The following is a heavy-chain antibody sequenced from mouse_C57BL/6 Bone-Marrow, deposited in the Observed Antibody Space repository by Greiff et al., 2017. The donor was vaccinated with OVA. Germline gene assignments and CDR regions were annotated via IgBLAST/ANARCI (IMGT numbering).Heavy chain of an antibody. J-gene: IGHJ3*01. CDR1: GYTFTDYY. Sequence: QLQQSGPELVKPGASVKISCKASGYTFTDYYINWVKQRPGQGLEWIGWIFPGSGSTYYNEKFKGKATLTVDKSSSTAYMLLSSLTSEDSAVYFCAREGGYYYGSSYVEGFAYWGQGTLVTVSA. D-gene: IGHD1-1*01. CDR3: AREGGYYYGSSYVEGFAY. CDR2: IFPGSGST. V-gene: IGHV1-75*01.